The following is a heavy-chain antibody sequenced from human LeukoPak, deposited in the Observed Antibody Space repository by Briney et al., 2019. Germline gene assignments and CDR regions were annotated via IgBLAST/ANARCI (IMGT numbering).Heavy chain of an antibody. CDR3: AKEGGLWFGELSPYYYYYGMDV. Sequence: ETGGSLRLSCAASGFTFSSYAMSWVRQAPGKGLEWVSAISGSGGSTYYADSVKGRFTISRDNSKNTLYLQMNSLRAEDTAVYYCAKEGGLWFGELSPYYYYYGMDVWGQGTTVTVSS. J-gene: IGHJ6*02. V-gene: IGHV3-23*01. CDR2: ISGSGGST. D-gene: IGHD3-10*01. CDR1: GFTFSSYA.